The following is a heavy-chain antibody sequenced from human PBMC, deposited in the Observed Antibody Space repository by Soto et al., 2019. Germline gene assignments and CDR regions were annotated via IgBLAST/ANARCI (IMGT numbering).Heavy chain of an antibody. D-gene: IGHD2-15*01. CDR2: INYYSGSI. CDR1: GFRFDDYG. Sequence: EVQLVESGGGLVQPGRSLRLSCAASGFRFDDYGMHWVRQVPGKGLEWISGINYYSGSIGYADSVKGRFTISRDNAKNSLYLQMNSLRAEDTALYYCAKSMGGTANGMDVWGQGTTVTVSS. CDR3: AKSMGGTANGMDV. V-gene: IGHV3-9*01. J-gene: IGHJ6*02.